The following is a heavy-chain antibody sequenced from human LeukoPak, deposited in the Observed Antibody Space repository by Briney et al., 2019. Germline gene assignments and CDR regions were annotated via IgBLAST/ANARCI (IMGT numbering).Heavy chain of an antibody. Sequence: ASVKVSCKASDYTFTSYGISWVRQAPGQGLEWMGWLSAYNGNTNYAQKLQGRVTMTTDTSTSTAYMELRSLRSDDTAGYYCARDEIVVVTTGYYFDYWGQGTLVTVSS. CDR2: LSAYNGNT. V-gene: IGHV1-18*01. J-gene: IGHJ4*02. CDR3: ARDEIVVVTTGYYFDY. D-gene: IGHD3-22*01. CDR1: DYTFTSYG.